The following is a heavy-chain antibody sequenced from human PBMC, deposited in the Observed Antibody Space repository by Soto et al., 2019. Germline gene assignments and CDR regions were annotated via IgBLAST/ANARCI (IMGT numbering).Heavy chain of an antibody. V-gene: IGHV3-23*01. J-gene: IGHJ4*02. CDR2: VSGRGSSS. CDR3: AKGTSWGRFDY. D-gene: IGHD2-2*01. Sequence: EVQLLESGGGLVQPGGSLRLSCAVSGFTFSTYAMTCVRQAPGKGLNWVAMVSGRGSSSYYADSVKGRFTISRDNSKNTLNLQMDSLRAEDMGIYYCAKGTSWGRFDYWGQGTLVTVSS. CDR1: GFTFSTYA.